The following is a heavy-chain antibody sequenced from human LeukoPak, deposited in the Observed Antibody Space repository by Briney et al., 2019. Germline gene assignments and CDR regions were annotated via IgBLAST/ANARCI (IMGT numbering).Heavy chain of an antibody. V-gene: IGHV4-39*01. D-gene: IGHD3-22*01. CDR1: GDSVSRSDSY. Sequence: SSETLSLTCSVSGDSVSRSDSYWDWIRQPPGKGLEWIGTIYYSGRTYYSPSLKGRVTMSVDPSNNQFSLNLRSVTAADTAVYYCARRRYYDGSGYLEWGQGTLLSVSS. CDR3: ARRRYYDGSGYLE. CDR2: IYYSGRT. J-gene: IGHJ1*01.